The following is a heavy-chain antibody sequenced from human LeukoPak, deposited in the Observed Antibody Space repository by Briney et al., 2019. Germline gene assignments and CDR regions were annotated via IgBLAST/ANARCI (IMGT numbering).Heavy chain of an antibody. Sequence: SETLSLTCTVSGGSISSSSYYWGWIRQPPGKGLECIGSISYSGSTYYNPSLKSRVTISVDTSKNRFSLKLSSVTAADTAVYYCARHVIHTTMIRGVDYWGQGTLVTVSS. CDR3: ARHVIHTTMIRGVDY. J-gene: IGHJ4*02. D-gene: IGHD5-18*01. CDR1: GGSISSSSYY. V-gene: IGHV4-39*01. CDR2: ISYSGST.